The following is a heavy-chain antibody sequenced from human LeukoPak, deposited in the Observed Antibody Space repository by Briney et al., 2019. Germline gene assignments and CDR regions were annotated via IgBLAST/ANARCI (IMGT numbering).Heavy chain of an antibody. D-gene: IGHD3-3*01. CDR2: MNPNSGNT. V-gene: IGHV1-8*01. CDR1: GYTFDNYD. CDR3: ARGAPVAIFGPGYHECFEY. J-gene: IGHJ4*02. Sequence: ASVKVSCKTSGYTFDNYDINWVRQATGQGLEWMGWMNPNSGNTGYAQKFQGRVIMTTNISMSTAYMELRGLRYEDTAIYYCARGAPVAIFGPGYHECFEYWGQGTVVAVSS.